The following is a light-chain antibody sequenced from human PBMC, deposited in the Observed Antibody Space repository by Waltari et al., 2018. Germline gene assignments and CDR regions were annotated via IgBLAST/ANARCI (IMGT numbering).Light chain of an antibody. V-gene: IGLV2-23*01. CDR2: EDD. Sequence: QSALAQPASVSGSPVQSITISCTGTSSDIGKFNHVSWYQQHPGKAPKLIIFEDDKRPFGVSSRFSASKSGNTASLIIAGLQVDDEADYFCCSYAGDVTYVFGAGTKVTVL. CDR1: SSDIGKFNH. J-gene: IGLJ1*01. CDR3: CSYAGDVTYV.